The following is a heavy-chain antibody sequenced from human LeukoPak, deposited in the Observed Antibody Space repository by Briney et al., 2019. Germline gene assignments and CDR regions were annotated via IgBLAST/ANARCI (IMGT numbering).Heavy chain of an antibody. CDR1: GGSISSSSYY. V-gene: IGHV4-39*01. CDR2: IYYDGST. CDR3: ARRGMAAAGFFDY. Sequence: SETLSLTCTVSGGSISSSSYYWGWIRQPPEQGLEWIGSIYYDGSTYYNPSLKSRVTISVDTSKNQFSLKLSSVTAADTAVYYCARRGMAAAGFFDYWGQGTLVTVSS. D-gene: IGHD6-13*01. J-gene: IGHJ4*02.